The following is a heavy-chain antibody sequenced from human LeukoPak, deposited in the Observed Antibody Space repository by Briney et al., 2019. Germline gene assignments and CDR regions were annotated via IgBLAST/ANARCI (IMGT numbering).Heavy chain of an antibody. D-gene: IGHD2-21*01. CDR1: GFNFSDSR. CDR2: INRDGSEK. V-gene: IGHV3-7*04. Sequence: GGSLRLSCATSGFNFSDSRMTWVRQGPGQGLQWVANINRDGSEKHFLDSVEGRFTISRDNARKSLYLQMSSLRPQDTAVYFCVRGDWYFESWGQGTLVTVSS. CDR3: VRGDWYFES. J-gene: IGHJ4*02.